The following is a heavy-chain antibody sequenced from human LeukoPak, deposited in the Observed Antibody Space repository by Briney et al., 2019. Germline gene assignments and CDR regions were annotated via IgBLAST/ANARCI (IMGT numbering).Heavy chain of an antibody. J-gene: IGHJ4*02. CDR1: GGSFSGYY. V-gene: IGHV4-34*01. CDR2: INHSGST. CDR3: ARRDILTGWDYFDY. D-gene: IGHD3-9*01. Sequence: SGTLSLTCAVYGGSFSGYYWSWIRQPPGKGLEWIGEINHSGSTNYNPSLKSRVTISVDTSKNQFSLKLSSVTAADTAVYYCARRDILTGWDYFDYWGQGTLVTVSS.